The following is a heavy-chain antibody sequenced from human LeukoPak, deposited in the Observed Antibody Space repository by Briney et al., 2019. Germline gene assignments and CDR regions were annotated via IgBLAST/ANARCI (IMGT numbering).Heavy chain of an antibody. J-gene: IGHJ6*03. CDR1: GGSVSSGSYY. CDR3: AGVVGGSYSMDV. V-gene: IGHV4-61*01. Sequence: SSQTLSLTCTVSGGSVSSGSYYWSWIRQPPGKGLEWIGYIYYSGSTKYNPSLKSRVTISIDTSKNRFSLKLSSVTAADTAMYYCAGVVGGSYSMDVWGQGTTVTVSS. D-gene: IGHD1-26*01. CDR2: IYYSGST.